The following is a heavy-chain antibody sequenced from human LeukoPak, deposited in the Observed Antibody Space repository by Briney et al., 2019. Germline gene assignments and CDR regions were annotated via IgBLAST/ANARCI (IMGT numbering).Heavy chain of an antibody. CDR3: ARKGGYYYGSGSFDY. V-gene: IGHV1-69*13. CDR1: GGTFSSYA. CDR2: IIPIFGTA. J-gene: IGHJ4*02. Sequence: SVKVSCKASGGTFSSYAISWVRQAPGQGLERMGGIIPIFGTANYAQKFQGRVTITADESTSTAYMELSSLRSEDTAVYYCARKGGYYYGSGSFDYWGQGTLVTVSS. D-gene: IGHD3-10*01.